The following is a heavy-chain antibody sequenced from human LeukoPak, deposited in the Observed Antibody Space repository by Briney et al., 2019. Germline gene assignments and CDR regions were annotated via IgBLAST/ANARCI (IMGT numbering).Heavy chain of an antibody. D-gene: IGHD6-6*01. CDR3: ARERGSSNTFDY. CDR2: INPSGGST. Sequence: ASVKVSCKASGYTFTSYYMHWVRQAPGQGLEWMGIINPSGGSTSYAQKFQGRVTMTRDTSTSTAYMELRSLRSDDTAVYYCARERGSSNTFDYWGQGTLVTVSS. J-gene: IGHJ4*02. CDR1: GYTFTSYY. V-gene: IGHV1-46*01.